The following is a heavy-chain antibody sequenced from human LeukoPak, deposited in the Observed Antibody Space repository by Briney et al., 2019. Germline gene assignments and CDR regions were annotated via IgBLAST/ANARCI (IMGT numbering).Heavy chain of an antibody. J-gene: IGHJ4*02. CDR1: GFTVSRNY. V-gene: IGHV3-66*01. CDR3: ATGTTVTTAFDN. CDR2: IYSGGGT. D-gene: IGHD4-17*01. Sequence: PGGSLRLSCATSGFTVSRNYMTWARQAPGKRLEWVSVIYSGGGTYYADSVRGRFTISRDVSKNTVYLQMNSLRVDDTAIYYCATGTTVTTAFDNWGQGTLVTVSS.